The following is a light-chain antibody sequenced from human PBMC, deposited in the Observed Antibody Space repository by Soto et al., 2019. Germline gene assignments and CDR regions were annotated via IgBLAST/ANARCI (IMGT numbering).Light chain of an antibody. CDR1: QSISSW. V-gene: IGKV1-5*01. Sequence: DIQMTQSPSTLSASVGDRVTITCRASQSISSWVAWYQQKPGKAPRPLIYDASNLEAGVPSRFRGSRSGTDFPFTLTRLQPEDIPTYYCPQYENLPTFGQGTRLEIK. CDR2: DAS. CDR3: PQYENLPT. J-gene: IGKJ5*01.